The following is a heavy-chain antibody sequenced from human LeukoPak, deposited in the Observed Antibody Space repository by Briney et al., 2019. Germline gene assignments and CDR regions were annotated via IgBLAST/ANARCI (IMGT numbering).Heavy chain of an antibody. CDR3: ASRGYSYGPFDY. Sequence: PSETLSLTCTVSGGSISSYYWSWIRQPPGKGLEWIGHIYYSGSTNYNPSLKSRVTISVDTSKSQFSLKLSSVTAADTAVYYCASRGYSYGPFDYWGQGTLVTVSS. CDR1: GGSISSYY. CDR2: IYYSGST. D-gene: IGHD5-18*01. V-gene: IGHV4-59*08. J-gene: IGHJ4*02.